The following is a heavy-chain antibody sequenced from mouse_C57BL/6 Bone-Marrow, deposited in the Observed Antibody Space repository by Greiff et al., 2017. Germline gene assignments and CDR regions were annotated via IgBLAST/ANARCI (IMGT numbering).Heavy chain of an antibody. CDR3: ARITRQGGFAY. CDR1: GFSLTSYA. CDR2: IWTGGGK. D-gene: IGHD2-4*01. J-gene: IGHJ3*01. Sequence: VQLVESGPGLVAPSQSLSITCTVSGFSLTSYAISWVRQPPGKGLEWLGVIWTGGGKNYNSALKSRLSISKDNSKSQVFLKMNSLQTDDTARYYWARITRQGGFAYWGQGTLVTVSA. V-gene: IGHV2-9-1*01.